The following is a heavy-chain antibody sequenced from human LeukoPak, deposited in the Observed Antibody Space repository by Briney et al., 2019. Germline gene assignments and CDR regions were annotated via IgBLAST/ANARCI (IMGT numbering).Heavy chain of an antibody. Sequence: ASVKVSCKASGYTFTSYDINWVRQATGQGLEWMGWMNPNSGNTGYAQKFQGRVTMTRNTSISTAYMELSSLRSEDTAVYYCARDPPAPYYYGSGSVGMDVWGQGTTVTVSS. CDR3: ARDPPAPYYYGSGSVGMDV. CDR1: GYTFTSYD. J-gene: IGHJ6*02. D-gene: IGHD3-10*01. CDR2: MNPNSGNT. V-gene: IGHV1-8*01.